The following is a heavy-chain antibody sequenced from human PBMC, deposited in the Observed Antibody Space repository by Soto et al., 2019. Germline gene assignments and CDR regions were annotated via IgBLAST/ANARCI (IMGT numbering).Heavy chain of an antibody. V-gene: IGHV2-70*11. J-gene: IGHJ4*02. CDR1: GFSLSTSGMC. CDR2: IDWDDDK. D-gene: IGHD6-19*01. Sequence: SGPTLVNPTQTLTLTCTFSGFSLSTSGMCVSWIRQPPGKALEWLARIDWDDDKYYSTSLKTRLTISKDTSKNQVVLTMTNMDPVDTATYYCARIRLSGYSSGWYYFDYWGQGTLVTVSS. CDR3: ARIRLSGYSSGWYYFDY.